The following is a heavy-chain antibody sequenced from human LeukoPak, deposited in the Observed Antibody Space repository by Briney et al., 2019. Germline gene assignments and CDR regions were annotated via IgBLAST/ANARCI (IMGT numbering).Heavy chain of an antibody. CDR3: ARGRIPVVPHFDD. Sequence: GGSLRLSCAASGFTFRSSSMNWVRQAPGKGLEWVSYISSSSGTIYYADSVKGRFTISRDNAKNSLYLQMNSLRDEDTAVYFCARGRIPVVPHFDDWGQGTLVTVSS. D-gene: IGHD2-21*01. CDR2: ISSSSGTI. J-gene: IGHJ4*02. CDR1: GFTFRSSS. V-gene: IGHV3-48*02.